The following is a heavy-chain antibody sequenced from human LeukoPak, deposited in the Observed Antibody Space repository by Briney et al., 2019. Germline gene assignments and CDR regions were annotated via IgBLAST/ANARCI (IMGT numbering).Heavy chain of an antibody. Sequence: PGGSLRLSCAASGFTFNTNYMSWVRQAPGKGLEWVSVIYSGGSTFYADSVKGRFTISRDNSKNTVYLQMNSLRAEDTAMYYCARGGSGSSLYYFDYWGQGTLVTVSS. CDR2: IYSGGST. V-gene: IGHV3-53*01. CDR1: GFTFNTNY. CDR3: ARGGSGSSLYYFDY. D-gene: IGHD3-10*01. J-gene: IGHJ4*02.